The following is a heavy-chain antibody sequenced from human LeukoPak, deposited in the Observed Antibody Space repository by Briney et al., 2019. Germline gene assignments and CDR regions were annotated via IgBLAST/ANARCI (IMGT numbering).Heavy chain of an antibody. CDR2: ISSSGGRT. J-gene: IGHJ4*02. Sequence: GESLRLSCAASGFTFSSYAMGWVRQAPGKGLEWVSTISSSGGRTYYADPVKGRSTISRDSSKNTLYMQMNSLRAEDTAVYYCGKEGGLYDSGGYFDYWGQGTLVTVSS. V-gene: IGHV3-23*01. CDR3: GKEGGLYDSGGYFDY. D-gene: IGHD3-3*01. CDR1: GFTFSSYA.